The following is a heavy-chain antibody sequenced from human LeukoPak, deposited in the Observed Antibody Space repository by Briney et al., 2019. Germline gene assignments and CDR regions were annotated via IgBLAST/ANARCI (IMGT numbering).Heavy chain of an antibody. Sequence: PGGSLRLSCAASAFTFSSAWMSWVRLAPGGGLEWVANIRRDGTEATYVASVKGRFTISRDNAKNSLYLQMNNLRAEDTAVYYCIRDPGFNSGLWGQGTLVIVSS. CDR2: IRRDGTEA. V-gene: IGHV3-7*01. J-gene: IGHJ4*02. CDR3: IRDPGFNSGL. D-gene: IGHD6-25*01. CDR1: AFTFSSAW.